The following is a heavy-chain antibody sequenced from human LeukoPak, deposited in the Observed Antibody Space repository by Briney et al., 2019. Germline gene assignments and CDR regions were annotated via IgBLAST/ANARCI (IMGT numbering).Heavy chain of an antibody. Sequence: GASVKVSCKTSGYTFIDNYIHWVRRAPGQGFEWMGGIIPIFGTANYAQKFQGRVTITADESTSTAYMELSSLRSEDTAVYYCARDVRRRWGEVPAAAGSEWGQGTLVTVSS. J-gene: IGHJ4*02. CDR3: ARDVRRRWGEVPAAAGSE. CDR1: GYTFIDNY. CDR2: IIPIFGTA. D-gene: IGHD2-2*01. V-gene: IGHV1-69*13.